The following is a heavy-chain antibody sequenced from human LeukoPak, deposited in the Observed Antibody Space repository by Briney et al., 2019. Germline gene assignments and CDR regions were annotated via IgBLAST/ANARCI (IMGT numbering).Heavy chain of an antibody. V-gene: IGHV4-34*01. D-gene: IGHD3-9*01. J-gene: IGHJ6*04. CDR1: GGSFSGYY. CDR2: INHSGST. CDR3: ARGEYYDILDV. Sequence: SETLSLTCAVYGGSFSGYYWSWIRQPPGKGLEWIGEINHSGSTNYNPSLKSRVTISVDTSKNQFSLKLSSVTAADTAVYHCARGEYYDILDVWGKGTTVTVSS.